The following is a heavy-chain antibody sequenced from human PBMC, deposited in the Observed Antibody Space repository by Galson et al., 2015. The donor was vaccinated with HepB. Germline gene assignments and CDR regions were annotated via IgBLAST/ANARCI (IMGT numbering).Heavy chain of an antibody. J-gene: IGHJ4*02. Sequence: SLRLSCAASGITLSTYTMHWVRRAPGKGLEWVAVISYDASNKIYAASVKGRFTISRDNSMNTVSLQMNSLRVDDTAVYYCATERALSDNYFDYWGQGTLVTVSS. CDR1: GITLSTYT. V-gene: IGHV3-30*04. CDR2: ISYDASNK. CDR3: ATERALSDNYFDY.